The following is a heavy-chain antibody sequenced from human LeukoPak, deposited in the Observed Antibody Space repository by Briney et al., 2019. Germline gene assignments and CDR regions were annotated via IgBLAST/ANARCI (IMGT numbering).Heavy chain of an antibody. D-gene: IGHD4-23*01. Sequence: SETLSLTCTVSGDSISRSPYYWGWIRQPPGKGLEWIGSIYYSGNTYHSPPLKSRLTISVDTSKIQFSLELRSVTAADTAVYYCARYYDDYGGDSVDDYWGQGTLVTVSS. J-gene: IGHJ4*02. CDR2: IYYSGNT. CDR1: GDSISRSPYY. CDR3: ARYYDDYGGDSVDDY. V-gene: IGHV4-39*07.